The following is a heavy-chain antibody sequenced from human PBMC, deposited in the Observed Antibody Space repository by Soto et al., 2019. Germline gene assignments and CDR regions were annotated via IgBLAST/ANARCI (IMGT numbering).Heavy chain of an antibody. Sequence: EVQLVESGGGLVKPGGSLRLSCAASGFTFSSYGMNWVRQAPGKGLEWVSSISSSSSYIYYADSVKGRFTISRDNAKNALYLQMNRLRAEDTAVYYCARDGGRRGGGYFDLWGRGTLVTVSS. V-gene: IGHV3-21*01. CDR3: ARDGGRRGGGYFDL. CDR2: ISSSSSYI. CDR1: GFTFSSYG. D-gene: IGHD3-16*01. J-gene: IGHJ2*01.